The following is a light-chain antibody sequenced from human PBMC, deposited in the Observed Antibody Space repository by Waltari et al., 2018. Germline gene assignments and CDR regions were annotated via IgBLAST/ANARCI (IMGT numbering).Light chain of an antibody. Sequence: SYVLTQPPSVSVAPGETASVTCGGDSIGSKSVHWYQQKPGQAPVLVIYYDSDRPSAIPERFSGSNSGDTATLTLSRVEVGDEADYYCQVWDGNNDVGVFGGGTKLTVL. CDR3: QVWDGNNDVGV. J-gene: IGLJ3*02. CDR2: YDS. CDR1: SIGSKS. V-gene: IGLV3-21*04.